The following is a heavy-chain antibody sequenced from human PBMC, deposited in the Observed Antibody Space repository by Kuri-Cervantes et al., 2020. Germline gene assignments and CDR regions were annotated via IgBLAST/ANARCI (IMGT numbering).Heavy chain of an antibody. CDR2: ISAYNGNT. CDR1: GYTFTSYG. CDR3: ARDVVVGYDSSGYYVGVFDY. V-gene: IGHV1-18*01. D-gene: IGHD3-22*01. Sequence: ASVKVSCKASGYTFTSYGISWVRQAPGQGLEWMGWISAYNGNTNYAQKLQGRVTMTTDTSTSTAYMELRSLRSDDTAVYYCARDVVVGYDSSGYYVGVFDYWGQGTLVTVSS. J-gene: IGHJ4*02.